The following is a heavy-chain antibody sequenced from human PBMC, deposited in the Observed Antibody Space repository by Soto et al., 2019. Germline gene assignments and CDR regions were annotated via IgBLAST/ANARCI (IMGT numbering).Heavy chain of an antibody. Sequence: DVQLLESGGDLVQPGGSLRLFCAASGFTFSSYAMSWVRQAPGKGLEWVSSVSAGGDMTYYSDSVKGRFTISRDNSNNALFLQMNSLRAEDTALYYCARGDRGGSGSPASYYYSGLDVWGQGTTVTVSS. CDR3: ARGDRGGSGSPASYYYSGLDV. CDR1: GFTFSSYA. CDR2: VSAGGDMT. J-gene: IGHJ6*02. D-gene: IGHD3-10*01. V-gene: IGHV3-23*01.